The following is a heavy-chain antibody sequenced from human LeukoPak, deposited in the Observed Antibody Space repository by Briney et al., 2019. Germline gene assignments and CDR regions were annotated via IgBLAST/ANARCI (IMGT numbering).Heavy chain of an antibody. CDR1: GYTFTGYY. CDR2: INPNSGLA. V-gene: IGHV1-2*02. D-gene: IGHD5-24*01. J-gene: IGHJ4*02. Sequence: ASVEVSCKASGYTFTGYYIHWVRQTPGQGLEWMGWINPNSGLANYAQRFQVRVTMTRDAPISTAYMEVSRLRSDDTAVYYCARGEMSTITIDCWGQGTLVTVSS. CDR3: ARGEMSTITIDC.